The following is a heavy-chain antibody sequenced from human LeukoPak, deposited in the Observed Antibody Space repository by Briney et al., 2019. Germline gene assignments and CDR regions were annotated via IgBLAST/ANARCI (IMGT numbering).Heavy chain of an antibody. J-gene: IGHJ3*02. Sequence: ASVKVSCKASGYTFTDYYIHWVRQAPGQGLEWMGWINPNSAATYSPQKFQGRVTMTRDTSISTAYMDLSRLRSDDTALYYCAIRDYGDRDPFDIWGQGTVVTVSS. V-gene: IGHV1-2*02. CDR3: AIRDYGDRDPFDI. CDR2: INPNSAAT. CDR1: GYTFTDYY. D-gene: IGHD4-17*01.